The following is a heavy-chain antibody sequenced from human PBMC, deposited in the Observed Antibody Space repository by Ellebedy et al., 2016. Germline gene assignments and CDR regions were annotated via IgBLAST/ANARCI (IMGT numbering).Heavy chain of an antibody. D-gene: IGHD3-9*01. CDR3: ARVRYFDRLYYYMDV. CDR1: GGSISSSSYY. CDR2: IYYSGST. Sequence: SETLSLTCTVSGGSISSSSYYWGWIRQPPGKGLEWIGSIYYSGSTYYNPSLKSRVTISVDTSKNQFSLKLSSVTAADTAVYYCARVRYFDRLYYYMDVWGKGTTVTVSS. V-gene: IGHV4-39*07. J-gene: IGHJ6*03.